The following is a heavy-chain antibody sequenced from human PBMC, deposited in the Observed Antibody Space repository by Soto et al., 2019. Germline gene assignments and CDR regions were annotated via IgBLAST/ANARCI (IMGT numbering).Heavy chain of an antibody. CDR2: ISPYNGDT. J-gene: IGHJ2*01. CDR1: GYAFTVYY. D-gene: IGHD2-21*02. CDR3: ARDQRVSLTAIRAFDL. Sequence: ASVKVSCKASGYAFTVYYMHWVRQAPGQGLEWMGWISPYNGDTAYAQKLQGRVTMTTDPSTTTVYMEMTSLRSDDTDLYYCARDQRVSLTAIRAFDLWGRGTLVTVSS. V-gene: IGHV1-18*04.